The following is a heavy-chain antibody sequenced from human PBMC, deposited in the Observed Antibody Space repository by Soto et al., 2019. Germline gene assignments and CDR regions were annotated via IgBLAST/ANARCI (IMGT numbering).Heavy chain of an antibody. CDR3: ARHAQFLEWLTIDAFDI. J-gene: IGHJ3*02. CDR2: IYPGDSDT. CDR1: GYSFTSYW. Sequence: GESLKISCKGSGYSFTSYWIGWVRQMPGKGLEWMGIIYPGDSDTRYSPSFQGQVTISADKSISTAYLQWSSLKASDTAMYYCARHAQFLEWLTIDAFDIWGQGTMVTVSS. V-gene: IGHV5-51*01. D-gene: IGHD3-3*01.